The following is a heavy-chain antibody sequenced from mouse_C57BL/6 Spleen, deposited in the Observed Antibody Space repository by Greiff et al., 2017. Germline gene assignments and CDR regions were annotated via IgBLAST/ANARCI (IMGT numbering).Heavy chain of an antibody. J-gene: IGHJ4*01. Sequence: VQVVESGPGLVQPSQSLSITCTVSGFSLTSYGVHWVRQSPGKGLEWLGVIWRGGSTDYNAAFMSRLSITKDNSKSQVFFKMNSLQADDTAIYYCAKRRGYGSSYEGYAMDYWGQGTSVTVSS. CDR2: IWRGGST. CDR1: GFSLTSYG. CDR3: AKRRGYGSSYEGYAMDY. V-gene: IGHV2-5*01. D-gene: IGHD1-1*01.